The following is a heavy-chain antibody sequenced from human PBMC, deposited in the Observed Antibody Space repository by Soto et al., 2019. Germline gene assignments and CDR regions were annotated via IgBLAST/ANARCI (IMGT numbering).Heavy chain of an antibody. V-gene: IGHV3-23*01. CDR2: ISITGTDT. J-gene: IGHJ4*02. CDR1: GFTFSTYA. CDR3: AWQIGSWRGVSCFFDY. D-gene: IGHD2-15*01. Sequence: EVQLLESGGGLVQPGGSLRLSCAASGFTFSTYAMSWVRQAPGKGLEWVSAISITGTDTYYVDSVKGRFTLSRDSSNNALFLQMNRLRVEDTAVYYCAWQIGSWRGVSCFFDYWGLGTLVTVSS.